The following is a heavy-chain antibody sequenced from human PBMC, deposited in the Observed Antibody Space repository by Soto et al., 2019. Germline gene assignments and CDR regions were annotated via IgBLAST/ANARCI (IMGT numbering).Heavy chain of an antibody. CDR2: IIPIIRVT. V-gene: IGHV1-69*17. J-gene: IGHJ4*02. CDR1: GDTFNSYL. Sequence: QVQLVQSWAEVKRPGSSVKVSCESSGDTFNSYLISWVRQAPGQGLEWMGGIIPIIRVTHYAQKFQGRVTISALSSTGTAYMELTNLGFEDTALYYCARESLGAKGADHWGQGTLVTVSS. CDR3: ARESLGAKGADH. D-gene: IGHD3-16*01.